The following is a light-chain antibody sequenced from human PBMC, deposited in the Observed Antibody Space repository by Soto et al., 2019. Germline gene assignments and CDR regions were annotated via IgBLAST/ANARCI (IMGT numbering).Light chain of an antibody. CDR3: SSYAGSNNFV. Sequence: QSALTQPPSASGSPGQSVTISCTGTRSDVGGYNYVSWYQQHPGKAPKLMIYEVSKRPSGVPDRFSGSKSANTASLTVSGLQAEDEADYYCSSYAGSNNFVFGTGTKLTVL. J-gene: IGLJ1*01. V-gene: IGLV2-8*01. CDR2: EVS. CDR1: RSDVGGYNY.